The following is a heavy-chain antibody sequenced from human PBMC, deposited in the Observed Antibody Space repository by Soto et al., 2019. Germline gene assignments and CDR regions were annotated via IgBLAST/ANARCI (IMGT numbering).Heavy chain of an antibody. J-gene: IGHJ6*03. Sequence: PGVCLRVSCAASGFRVGSSDVRWVGQAPGKGLEWVSVIYSGGSTYYADSVKGRFTISRHNSKNTLYLQMNSLRAEDTAVYYCARDFVVPSYMDVWGKGTTVTVSS. V-gene: IGHV3-53*04. CDR1: GFRVGSSD. CDR3: ARDFVVPSYMDV. CDR2: IYSGGST. D-gene: IGHD2-2*01.